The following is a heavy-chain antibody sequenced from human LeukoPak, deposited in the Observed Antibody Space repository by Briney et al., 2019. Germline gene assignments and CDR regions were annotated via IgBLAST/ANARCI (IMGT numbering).Heavy chain of an antibody. CDR2: VYYSGIS. CDR3: SRRDCSQSNCFYWYFDV. Sequence: TSETLSLTCTVSGGSIISGGSYWGWIRQPPGKGLEWIGSVYYSGISYYNPSLRSRVSISVDTSKNQFSLRLSALTAADTAVYYCSRRDCSQSNCFYWYFDVWGRGTLLTVSS. D-gene: IGHD2-15*01. CDR1: GGSIISGGSY. V-gene: IGHV4-39*07. J-gene: IGHJ2*01.